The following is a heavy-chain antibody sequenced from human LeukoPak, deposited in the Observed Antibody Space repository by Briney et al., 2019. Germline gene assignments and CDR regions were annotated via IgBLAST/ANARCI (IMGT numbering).Heavy chain of an antibody. D-gene: IGHD4-17*01. CDR1: GFTFSSYA. V-gene: IGHV3-23*01. CDR3: ARDWGDYGGPLDY. Sequence: PGGSLRLSCAASGFTFSSYAMSWVRQAPGKGLEWVSAISGSGGSTYYADSVKGRFTISRDNSKNTLYLQMNSLRAEDTAVYYCARDWGDYGGPLDYWGQGTLVTVSS. J-gene: IGHJ4*02. CDR2: ISGSGGST.